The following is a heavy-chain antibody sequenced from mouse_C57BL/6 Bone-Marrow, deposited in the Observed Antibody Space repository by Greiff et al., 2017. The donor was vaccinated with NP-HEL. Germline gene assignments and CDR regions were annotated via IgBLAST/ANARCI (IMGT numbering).Heavy chain of an antibody. CDR2: IDPSDSYT. CDR1: GYTFTSYW. J-gene: IGHJ3*01. V-gene: IGHV1-50*01. Sequence: QVQLKQPGAELVKPGASVKLSCKASGYTFTSYWMQWVKQRPGQGLEWIGEIDPSDSYTNYNQKFKGKATLTVDTSSSTAYMQLSSLTSEDSAVYYCARRRSSSYYSNYVGFAYWGQGTLVTVSA. D-gene: IGHD2-5*01. CDR3: ARRRSSSYYSNYVGFAY.